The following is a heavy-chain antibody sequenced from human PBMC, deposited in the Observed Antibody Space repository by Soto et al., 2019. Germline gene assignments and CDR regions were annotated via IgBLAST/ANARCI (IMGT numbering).Heavy chain of an antibody. V-gene: IGHV3-30*18. CDR2: ISYDGSNK. D-gene: IGHD5-12*01. CDR3: AKDRREMATIGIDY. CDR1: GFTFSSYG. J-gene: IGHJ4*02. Sequence: QVQLVESGGGVVQPGRSLRLSCAASGFTFSSYGMHWVRQAPGKGLEWVAVISYDGSNKYYADSVKGRFTISRDNSKNTLYLQMNSLRAEDTAVYYCAKDRREMATIGIDYWGQGTLVTVSS.